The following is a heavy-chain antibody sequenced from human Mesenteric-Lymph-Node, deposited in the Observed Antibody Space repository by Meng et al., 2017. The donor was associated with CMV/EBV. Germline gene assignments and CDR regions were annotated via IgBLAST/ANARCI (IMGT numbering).Heavy chain of an antibody. CDR2: IKSKTDGGTT. CDR1: GFTFSNAW. V-gene: IGHV3-15*01. CDR3: TTDSYSSSWFGSYYYYGMDV. D-gene: IGHD6-13*01. J-gene: IGHJ6*02. Sequence: GGSLRLSCAASGFTFSNAWMSWVRQAPGKGLEWVGRIKSKTDGGTTDYAAPVKGRFTISRDDSKNTLYLQMNSLKTEDTAVYYCTTDSYSSSWFGSYYYYGMDVWGQGTTVTVSS.